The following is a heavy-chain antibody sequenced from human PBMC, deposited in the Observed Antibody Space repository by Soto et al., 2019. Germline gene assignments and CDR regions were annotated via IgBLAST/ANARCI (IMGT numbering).Heavy chain of an antibody. J-gene: IGHJ6*02. Sequence: SETLSLTCTVSGGSISSGGYYWSWIRQPPGKGLEWIGEINHSGSTNYNPSLKSRVTISVDTSKNQFSLKLSSVTAADTAVYYCARGGYPRSLFYYYYGMDVWGQGTTVTVSS. CDR3: ARGGYPRSLFYYYYGMDV. V-gene: IGHV4-39*07. CDR2: INHSGST. D-gene: IGHD6-13*01. CDR1: GGSISSGGYY.